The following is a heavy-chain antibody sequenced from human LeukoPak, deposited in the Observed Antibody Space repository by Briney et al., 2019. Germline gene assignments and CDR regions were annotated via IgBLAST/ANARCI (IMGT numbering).Heavy chain of an antibody. J-gene: IGHJ4*02. V-gene: IGHV3-23*01. Sequence: GGSLRLSCAAPGFTFSSYAMSWVRQAPGKGLEWVSAISGSGGSTYYADSVKGRFTISRDNSKNTLYLQMNSLRAEDTAVYYCAKGRSAFGVVGYYWGQGTLVTVSS. CDR2: ISGSGGST. CDR1: GFTFSSYA. D-gene: IGHD3-3*01. CDR3: AKGRSAFGVVGYY.